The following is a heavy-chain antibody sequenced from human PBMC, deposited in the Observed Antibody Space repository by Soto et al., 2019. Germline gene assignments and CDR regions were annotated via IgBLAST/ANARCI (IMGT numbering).Heavy chain of an antibody. CDR2: IYHSGST. CDR3: ARAVYYDSSGYLPFDY. V-gene: IGHV4-4*02. J-gene: IGHJ4*02. D-gene: IGHD3-22*01. Sequence: GKGLEWIGEIYHSGSTNYNPSLKSRVTISVDKSKNQFSLKLSSVTAADTAVYYCARAVYYDSSGYLPFDYWGQGTLVTVSS.